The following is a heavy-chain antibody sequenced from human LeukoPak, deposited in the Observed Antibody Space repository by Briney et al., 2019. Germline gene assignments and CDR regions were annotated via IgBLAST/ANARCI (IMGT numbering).Heavy chain of an antibody. CDR2: INPNSGNT. CDR3: ARGPYYYTSGRFDS. Sequence: GASVKVSCKASGYTFTAYYMHWVRQAPGQGLEWMGWINPNSGNTNYAQKFQGSVTLTRDTSITTVYMELRRLRSDDTAVYYCARGPYYYTSGRFDSWGQGTLVTVPS. D-gene: IGHD3-10*01. V-gene: IGHV1-2*02. J-gene: IGHJ4*02. CDR1: GYTFTAYY.